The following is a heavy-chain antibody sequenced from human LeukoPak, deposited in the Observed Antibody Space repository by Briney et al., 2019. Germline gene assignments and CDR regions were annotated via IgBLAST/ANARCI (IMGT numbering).Heavy chain of an antibody. CDR3: ATSGIAAAGTPFDY. V-gene: IGHV1-2*02. Sequence: ASVTVSCKASGYTFTGYYMHWVRQAPGQGLEWMGWINPNSGGTNYAQKFQGRVTMTRDTSISTAYMELSRLRSDDTAVYYCATSGIAAAGTPFDYWGQGTLVTVSS. J-gene: IGHJ4*02. CDR1: GYTFTGYY. CDR2: INPNSGGT. D-gene: IGHD6-13*01.